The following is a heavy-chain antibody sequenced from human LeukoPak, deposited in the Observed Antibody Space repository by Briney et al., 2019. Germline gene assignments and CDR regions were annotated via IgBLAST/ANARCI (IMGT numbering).Heavy chain of an antibody. CDR2: FDPEDGET. J-gene: IGHJ4*02. V-gene: IGHV1-24*01. CDR3: ATDLYGSGSYYFDY. D-gene: IGHD3-10*01. Sequence: ASVKVSCKVSGYTLTELSMHWVRQAPGKGLEWMGGFDPEDGETIYAQKFQGRVTMTKDTSTDTAYMELSSLRSEDTAVYYCATDLYGSGSYYFDYWGQGTLVTVSS. CDR1: GYTLTELS.